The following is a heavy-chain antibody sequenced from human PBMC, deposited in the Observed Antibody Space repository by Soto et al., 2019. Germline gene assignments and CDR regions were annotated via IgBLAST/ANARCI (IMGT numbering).Heavy chain of an antibody. CDR1: GGSISSSNW. D-gene: IGHD2-15*01. V-gene: IGHV4-4*02. Sequence: SETLSLTCAVSGGSISSSNWWSCVRQPPGGGLEWSGEIYHSGSTNYNPSLKSRFTISVDKSKNKFSLKLSSVTAADTAVYYCARAGIVVVVAATQSAFDIWGQGTMVTVSS. CDR3: ARAGIVVVVAATQSAFDI. J-gene: IGHJ3*02. CDR2: IYHSGST.